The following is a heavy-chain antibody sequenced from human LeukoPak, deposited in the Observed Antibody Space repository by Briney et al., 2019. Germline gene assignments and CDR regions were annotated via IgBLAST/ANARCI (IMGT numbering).Heavy chain of an antibody. CDR1: GFTFNSYS. J-gene: IGHJ4*02. Sequence: GGXLRLSCAASGFTFNSYSMSWVRQAPGKGLEWVSGISGSGGSTYYADSVKCRFTISKDDSKNTLNLQMNSLRAEDTATYYCAKILSSGWYYFDYWGQGTLVTVSS. CDR3: AKILSSGWYYFDY. V-gene: IGHV3-23*01. D-gene: IGHD6-19*01. CDR2: ISGSGGST.